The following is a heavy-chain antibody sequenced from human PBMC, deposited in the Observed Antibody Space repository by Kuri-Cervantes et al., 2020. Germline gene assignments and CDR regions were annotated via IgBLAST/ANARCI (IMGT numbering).Heavy chain of an antibody. D-gene: IGHD3-10*01. J-gene: IGHJ4*02. CDR3: ASLLRSGANY. CDR2: ISASGDST. V-gene: IGHV3-23*01. CDR1: EITYSNYA. Sequence: GGSLRLSCAASEITYSNYAMTWVRQAPGKGLEWVSTISASGDSTNYAASVEGRFTISRDNSKNTLYLQMNSLRAEDTAVYYCASLLRSGANYWGQGTLVTVSS.